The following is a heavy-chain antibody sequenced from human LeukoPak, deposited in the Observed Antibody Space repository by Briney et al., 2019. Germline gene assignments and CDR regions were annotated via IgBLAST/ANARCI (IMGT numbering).Heavy chain of an antibody. CDR3: ARGMIYDSSGYYYGY. J-gene: IGHJ4*02. V-gene: IGHV4-34*01. Sequence: SETLSHTCAVYGGSFSGYYWSWIRQPPGKGLEWIGEINHSGSTNYNPSLKSRVTISVDTSKNQFSLKLSSVTAADTAVYYCARGMIYDSSGYYYGYWGQGTLVTVSS. CDR2: INHSGST. D-gene: IGHD3-22*01. CDR1: GGSFSGYY.